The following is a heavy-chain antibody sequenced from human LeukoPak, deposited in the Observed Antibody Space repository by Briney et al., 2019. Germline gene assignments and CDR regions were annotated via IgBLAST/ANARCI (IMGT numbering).Heavy chain of an antibody. J-gene: IGHJ6*03. Sequence: PGGSLRLSCAASGFTFSSYGMHWVHQAPGKGLEWVAVIWYDGSNKYYADSVKGRFTISRDNSKNTLYLQMNSLRAEDTAVYYCARAPTFYDSRGYYAYYYYYMVVWGKGTTVTVSS. CDR3: ARAPTFYDSRGYYAYYYYYMVV. V-gene: IGHV3-33*01. CDR2: IWYDGSNK. D-gene: IGHD3-22*01. CDR1: GFTFSSYG.